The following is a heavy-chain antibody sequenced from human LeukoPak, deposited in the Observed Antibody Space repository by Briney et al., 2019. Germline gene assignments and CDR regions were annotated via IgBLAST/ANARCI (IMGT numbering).Heavy chain of an antibody. J-gene: IGHJ5*02. CDR1: GGSISPYF. V-gene: IGHV4-59*01. Sequence: SQTLSLTYTVSGGSISPYFWSWFRQPPGKGLEWIGYISYTGSTIYSPSLKSRVTISVDTSKNQFSLQLTSVTAADTAVYYCARDDYRGVTNFDPWGQGTLVTVSS. CDR3: ARDDYRGVTNFDP. D-gene: IGHD3-10*01. CDR2: ISYTGST.